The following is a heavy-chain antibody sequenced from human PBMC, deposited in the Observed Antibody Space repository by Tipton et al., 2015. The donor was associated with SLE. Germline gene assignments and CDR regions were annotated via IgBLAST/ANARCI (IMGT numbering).Heavy chain of an antibody. CDR2: IYYSGST. J-gene: IGHJ5*02. CDR3: ARQYSNNWGVGFDP. CDR1: GGSISSGSYY. V-gene: IGHV4-61*01. Sequence: GLVKPSETLSLTCNVSGGSISSGSYYWSWIRQPPGKGLEWIGYIYYSGSTNYNPSLKSRVTISVDTSKNQFSLKLSSVTAADTAVYYCARQYSNNWGVGFDPWGQGTLVTVSS. D-gene: IGHD6-13*01.